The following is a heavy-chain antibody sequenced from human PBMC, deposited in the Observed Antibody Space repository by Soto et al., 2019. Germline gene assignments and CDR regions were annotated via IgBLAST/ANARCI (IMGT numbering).Heavy chain of an antibody. CDR1: GGTFSSYA. CDR3: ARGLRPLGYCSGGSCYSNFDY. D-gene: IGHD2-15*01. V-gene: IGHV1-69*01. CDR2: IIPIFGTA. J-gene: IGHJ4*02. Sequence: QVQLVQSGAEVKKPGSSVKVSCKASGGTFSSYAISWVRQAPGQGLEWMGGIIPIFGTANYAQKFQGRVTITEDESTSTAYMELSSLRSEDTAVYYCARGLRPLGYCSGGSCYSNFDYWGQGTLVTVSS.